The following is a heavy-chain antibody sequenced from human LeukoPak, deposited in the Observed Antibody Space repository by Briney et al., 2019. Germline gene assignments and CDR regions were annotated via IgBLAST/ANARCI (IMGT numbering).Heavy chain of an antibody. CDR3: ATERWTQYDFWSGYSDH. V-gene: IGHV3-7*01. CDR1: GFNISNYW. D-gene: IGHD3-3*01. Sequence: GESLRLSCAVSGFNISNYWMTWVRQAPGRGLEWVANMRQDGNSKYYVDSVKGRFTISRDNAKNAVYLQMNSLRVEDAGVYYCATERWTQYDFWSGYSDHWGQGTLVTVSS. J-gene: IGHJ4*02. CDR2: MRQDGNSK.